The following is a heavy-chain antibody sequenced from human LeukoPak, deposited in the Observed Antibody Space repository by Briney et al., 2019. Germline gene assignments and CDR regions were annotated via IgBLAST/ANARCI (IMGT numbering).Heavy chain of an antibody. CDR2: ISRGGST. D-gene: IGHD4-17*01. J-gene: IGHJ4*02. CDR1: GESFSAYF. Sequence: SETLSLTCAVYGESFSAYFWTWIRQPPGKGLEWIGEISRGGSTNYSPSLTSRVTISLDTSKNQVSLTLSSVTAADTAMYYCGVSTTRATTRTIDYWGQGTPVTVSS. CDR3: GVSTTRATTRTIDY. V-gene: IGHV4-34*01.